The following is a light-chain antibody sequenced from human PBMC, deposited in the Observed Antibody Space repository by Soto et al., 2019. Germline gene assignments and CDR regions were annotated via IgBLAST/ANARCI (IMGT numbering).Light chain of an antibody. CDR3: SSYTGLTSTPI. V-gene: IGLV2-14*01. J-gene: IGLJ2*01. CDR1: SSDIGGHNF. Sequence: QSALTQPASVSGSPGQSITISCTGTSSDIGGHNFVSWYQQHPGKAPKLLIYEVNNRPSGISDRFSGSKSDNTASLSISGLQPDDGADYYCSSYTGLTSTPIFGGGTQLTVL. CDR2: EVN.